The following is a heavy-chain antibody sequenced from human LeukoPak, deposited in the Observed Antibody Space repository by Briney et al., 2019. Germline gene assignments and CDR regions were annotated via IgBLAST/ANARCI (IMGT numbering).Heavy chain of an antibody. CDR1: GFTFSSYG. CDR3: ARGLNRYCTNGVCYRDKYYFDY. CDR2: IWYDGSNK. J-gene: IGHJ4*02. D-gene: IGHD2-8*01. Sequence: GGSLRLSCAVSGFTFSSYGMHWVCQAPGKGLEWVAVIWYDGSNKYYADSVKGRFTISRDNSKNTLYLQMNSLRAEDTAVYYCARGLNRYCTNGVCYRDKYYFDYWGQGTLVTVSS. V-gene: IGHV3-33*01.